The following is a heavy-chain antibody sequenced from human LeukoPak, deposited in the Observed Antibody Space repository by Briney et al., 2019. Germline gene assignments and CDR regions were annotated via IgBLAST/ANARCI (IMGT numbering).Heavy chain of an antibody. Sequence: TGGSLRLSCAASGFTFRSYGMHWVRQAPGKWLEWVAFIRYDGSNKYYGDSVKGRFTISRDNSKNTLYLQMDSLRTEDTAVYYCAKGGSSSWDALEYWGQGTLVTVSS. CDR3: AKGGSSSWDALEY. CDR2: IRYDGSNK. D-gene: IGHD6-13*01. V-gene: IGHV3-30*02. CDR1: GFTFRSYG. J-gene: IGHJ4*02.